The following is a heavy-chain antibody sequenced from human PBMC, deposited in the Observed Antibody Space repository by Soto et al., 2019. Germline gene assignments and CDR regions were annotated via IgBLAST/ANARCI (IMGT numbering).Heavy chain of an antibody. CDR3: ARRQQSSLRDFLGDWFDP. V-gene: IGHV3-30-3*01. CDR1: GCTFSNYA. D-gene: IGHD2-21*02. Sequence: QVQLVESGGGVVQPGRCLRLSCAASGCTFSNYAMHWVRQAPGKGLEWVSVISYDGSSKTYGDSVKGRFTISRDNSKSTLYLQMNSLRPEDTAVYYSARRQQSSLRDFLGDWFDPGGQGTLVTVSS. CDR2: ISYDGSSK. J-gene: IGHJ5*02.